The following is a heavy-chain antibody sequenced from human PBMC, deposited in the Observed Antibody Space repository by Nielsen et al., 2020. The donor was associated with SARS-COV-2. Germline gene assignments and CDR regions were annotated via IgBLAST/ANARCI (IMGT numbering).Heavy chain of an antibody. V-gene: IGHV3-9*01. Sequence: GGSLRLSCAASGFTFDDYAMHWVRQAPGKGLEWVSGISWNSGSIGYADSVKGRFTISRDNAKNSLYLQMNSLRAEDTAVYYCAKDILAAGTYYFDYWGQGTLVTVSS. J-gene: IGHJ4*02. CDR3: AKDILAAGTYYFDY. CDR2: ISWNSGSI. CDR1: GFTFDDYA. D-gene: IGHD6-13*01.